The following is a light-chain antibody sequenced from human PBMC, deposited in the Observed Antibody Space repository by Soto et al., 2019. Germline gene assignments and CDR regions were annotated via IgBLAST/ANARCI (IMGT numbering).Light chain of an antibody. CDR1: QSFSSSY. J-gene: IGKJ1*01. Sequence: EIVLTQSPGTLSLSPGERATLSCRASQSFSSSYLAWYQQKPGQGPRLLIHGASSRATGIPDRFSGSGSGTDFTLTISRLEPEDFAVYYCQQYGTSRAFGQGTKVEIK. CDR2: GAS. CDR3: QQYGTSRA. V-gene: IGKV3-20*01.